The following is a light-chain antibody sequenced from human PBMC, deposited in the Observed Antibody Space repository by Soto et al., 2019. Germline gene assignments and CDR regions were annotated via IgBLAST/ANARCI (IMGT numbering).Light chain of an antibody. CDR2: EDN. V-gene: IGLV6-57*03. CDR3: QSYDANFFAV. J-gene: IGLJ7*01. Sequence: NFMLTQPHSVSESPGKTVTISCTRSSGIIASNYVHWYQQRPGSAPTTVIFEDNHRPSGVPDRFSGSIDRSSNSASLTISGLTAEDEADYYCQSYDANFFAVFGGGTQLTVL. CDR1: SGIIASNY.